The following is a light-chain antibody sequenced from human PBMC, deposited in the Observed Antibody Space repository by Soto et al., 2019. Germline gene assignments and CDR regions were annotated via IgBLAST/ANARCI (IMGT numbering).Light chain of an antibody. CDR3: QAWDTSAVI. Sequence: SYELTQPPSVSVSPGQTASITCSGDKLDNKYVAWYRQKPGQSPLLIIFQDDRRPSGIPECFSGSNPGNTATLTISGTQVMDEADYFCQAWDTSAVIFGGGTKLTVL. V-gene: IGLV3-1*01. J-gene: IGLJ2*01. CDR2: QDD. CDR1: KLDNKY.